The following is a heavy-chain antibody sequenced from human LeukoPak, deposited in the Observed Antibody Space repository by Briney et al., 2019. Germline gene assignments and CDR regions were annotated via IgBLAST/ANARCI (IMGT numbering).Heavy chain of an antibody. J-gene: IGHJ4*02. CDR1: GFTFSSYS. CDR3: ATGGTNIAAAGTGY. CDR2: ISSSSSYI. D-gene: IGHD6-13*01. V-gene: IGHV3-21*01. Sequence: PGGSLRLSCAASGFTFSSYSMNWVRQAPGKGLEWVLSISSSSSYIYYADSVKGRFTISRDNAKNSLYLQMNSLRAEDTAVYYCATGGTNIAAAGTGYWGQGTLVTVSS.